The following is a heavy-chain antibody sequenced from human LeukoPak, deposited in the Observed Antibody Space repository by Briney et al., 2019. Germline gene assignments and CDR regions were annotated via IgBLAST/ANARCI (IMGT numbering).Heavy chain of an antibody. V-gene: IGHV5-51*01. CDR2: IYPDDSDT. J-gene: IGHJ5*02. CDR1: GYTFATQW. CDR3: ATVGVELWSSPFMGRGDWFDP. D-gene: IGHD3-10*01. Sequence: GESLKISCKASGYTFATQWIGWVRQMPGKGLEWMGIIYPDDSDTTYSPSFQGQVTISADKSISTAYLQWDSLKASDTAMYYCATVGVELWSSPFMGRGDWFDPWGQGTLVTVSS.